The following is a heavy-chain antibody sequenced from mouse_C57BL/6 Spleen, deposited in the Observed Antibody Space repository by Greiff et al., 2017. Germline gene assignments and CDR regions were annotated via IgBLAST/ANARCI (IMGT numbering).Heavy chain of an antibody. D-gene: IGHD3-3*01. CDR3: ARCRAYSTAMDY. CDR2: IRNKANGYTT. CDR1: GFTFTDYY. V-gene: IGHV7-3*01. J-gene: IGHJ4*01. Sequence: EVQVVESGGGLVQPGGSLSLSCAASGFTFTDYYMSWVRQPPGKALEWLGFIRNKANGYTTEYSASVKGRFTISRDNSQRILYLQMNALRAEDSATYYCARCRAYSTAMDYWGQGTSGTVSS.